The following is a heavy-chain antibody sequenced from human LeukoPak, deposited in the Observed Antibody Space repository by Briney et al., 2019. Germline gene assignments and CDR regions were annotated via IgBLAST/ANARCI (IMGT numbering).Heavy chain of an antibody. CDR1: GFTFSRYS. J-gene: IGHJ4*02. CDR2: ISGSSSYI. CDR3: ARGEYGSGSYHIDY. V-gene: IGHV3-21*01. D-gene: IGHD3-10*01. Sequence: GGSLRLSCAASGFTFSRYSMTWVRQAPGKGLEWISFISGSSSYIYYADSVKGRFTISRDNAKNSLYLQMNSLRAEDTAAYYCARGEYGSGSYHIDYWGQGTLVTVSS.